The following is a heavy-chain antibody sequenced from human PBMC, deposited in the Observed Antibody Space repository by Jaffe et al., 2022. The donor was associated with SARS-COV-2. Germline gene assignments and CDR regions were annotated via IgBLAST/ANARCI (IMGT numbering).Heavy chain of an antibody. D-gene: IGHD3-3*01. CDR1: GYTFTSYY. CDR2: INPSGGST. J-gene: IGHJ6*02. CDR3: ARGRFLEWLPQSYYYYGMDV. Sequence: QVQLVQSGAEVKKPGASVKVSCKASGYTFTSYYMHWVRQAPGQGLEWMGIINPSGGSTSYAQKFQGRVTMTRDTSTSTVYMELSSLRSEDTAVYYCARGRFLEWLPQSYYYYGMDVWGQGTTVTVSS. V-gene: IGHV1-46*01.